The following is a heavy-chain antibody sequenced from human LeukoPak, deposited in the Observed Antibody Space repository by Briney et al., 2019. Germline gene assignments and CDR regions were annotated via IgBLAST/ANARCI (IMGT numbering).Heavy chain of an antibody. V-gene: IGHV3-21*01. Sequence: PGGSLRLSCAASGFTFSSYSMNWVRQAPGKGLEWVSSISSSSSYIYYADSVKGRFTISRDNAKNSLYLQMNSLRAEDTAVYYCARERVTVAGTSVTGTEYFQHWGQGTLVTVSS. CDR3: ARERVTVAGTSVTGTEYFQH. D-gene: IGHD6-19*01. CDR1: GFTFSSYS. J-gene: IGHJ1*01. CDR2: ISSSSSYI.